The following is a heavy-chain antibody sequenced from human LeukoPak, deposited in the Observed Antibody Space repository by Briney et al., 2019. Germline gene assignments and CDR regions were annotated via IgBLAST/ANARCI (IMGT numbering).Heavy chain of an antibody. CDR2: IYYSGST. J-gene: IGHJ2*01. D-gene: IGHD3-22*01. Sequence: SETLSLTCTVSGGSISSYYWSWIRQPPGKGLEWIGYIYYSGSTNYNPSLRSRVTISVDTSKKQFSLKVRSVTAADTAVYYCARRDSPFDLWGRGTLVTVS. CDR3: ARRDSPFDL. V-gene: IGHV4-59*01. CDR1: GGSISSYY.